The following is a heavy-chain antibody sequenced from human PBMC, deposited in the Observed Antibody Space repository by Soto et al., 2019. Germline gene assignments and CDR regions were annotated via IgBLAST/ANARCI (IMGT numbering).Heavy chain of an antibody. D-gene: IGHD2-8*02. J-gene: IGHJ4*02. CDR1: GYSFTGYY. CDR2: INPDSGAT. CDR3: ARVDYGTGGYPFPCFDY. V-gene: IGHV1-2*02. Sequence: HEHLVQSGAEVKRPGASLKVSCKASGYSFTGYYIHWVRQAPGQGLEWMGWINPDSGATNYAQNFQGRATLTSDASISTASMDLTSLTSDDTAVYYCARVDYGTGGYPFPCFDYWGQGTLVIVSS.